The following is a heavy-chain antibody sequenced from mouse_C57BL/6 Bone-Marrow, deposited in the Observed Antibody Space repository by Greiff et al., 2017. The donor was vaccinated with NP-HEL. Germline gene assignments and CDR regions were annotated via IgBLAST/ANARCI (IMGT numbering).Heavy chain of an antibody. CDR1: GYTFTSYG. V-gene: IGHV1-81*01. J-gene: IGHJ2*01. CDR2: IYPRSGNP. CDR3: ARGAYYSNLYYFDY. D-gene: IGHD2-5*01. Sequence: VQLQQSGAELARPGASVQLSCKASGYTFTSYGISWVKQRTGQGLEWIGEIYPRSGNPYYNEKFKGKATLTADKSSSTAYMELRSLTSEDSAVYFCARGAYYSNLYYFDYWGQGTTLTVSS.